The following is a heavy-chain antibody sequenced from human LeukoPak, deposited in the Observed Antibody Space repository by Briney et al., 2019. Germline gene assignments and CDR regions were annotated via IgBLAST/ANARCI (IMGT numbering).Heavy chain of an antibody. D-gene: IGHD5-12*01. CDR1: GYTLTELS. Sequence: ASVTVSFTVSGYTLTELSMHWVRQAPGKGLEWMGGFDPEDGETIYAQKFQGRVTMTEDTSTDTAYMELSSLRSEDTAVYYCATDLLWLRPFDYWGQGTLVTVSS. J-gene: IGHJ4*02. CDR3: ATDLLWLRPFDY. V-gene: IGHV1-24*01. CDR2: FDPEDGET.